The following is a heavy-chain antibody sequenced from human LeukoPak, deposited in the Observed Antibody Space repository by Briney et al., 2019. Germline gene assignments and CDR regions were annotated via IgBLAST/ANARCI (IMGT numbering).Heavy chain of an antibody. CDR1: GGTFSSYA. CDR3: ALSAGYCSSTSCSHDAFDI. D-gene: IGHD2-2*01. V-gene: IGHV1-69*13. Sequence: SVKFSCKASGGTFSSYAISWVRQAPGQGLEWMGGIIPIFGTANYAQKFQGRVTITADESTSTAYMELSSLRSEDTAVYYCALSAGYCSSTSCSHDAFDIWGQGTMVTVSS. J-gene: IGHJ3*02. CDR2: IIPIFGTA.